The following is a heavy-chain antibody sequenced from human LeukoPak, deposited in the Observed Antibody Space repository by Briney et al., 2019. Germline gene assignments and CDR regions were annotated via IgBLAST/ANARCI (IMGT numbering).Heavy chain of an antibody. D-gene: IGHD1-26*01. CDR2: IYHSGST. CDR1: GYSISSGYY. J-gene: IGHJ4*02. Sequence: SETLSRTCTVSGYSISSGYYWGWIRQPPGKGLEWIGSIYHSGSTYYNPSLKSRVTISVDTSKNQFSLKLSSVTAADTAVYYCARGGASSRYFDYWGQGTLVTVSS. CDR3: ARGGASSRYFDY. V-gene: IGHV4-38-2*02.